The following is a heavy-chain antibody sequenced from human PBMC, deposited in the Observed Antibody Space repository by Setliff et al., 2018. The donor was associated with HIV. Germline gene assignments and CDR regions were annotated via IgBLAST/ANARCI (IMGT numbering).Heavy chain of an antibody. D-gene: IGHD5-18*01. J-gene: IGHJ4*02. CDR1: GGSISSSSYY. V-gene: IGHV4-39*07. CDR3: ARAPQIFTAYSYAYPHFDH. CDR2: IYSSGGTT. Sequence: PSETLSLTCTVSGGSISSSSYYWGWIRQPPGKGLEWIGRIYSSGGTTTYNPSLKSRVTISMDTSKNQFSLKLSSVTAADTAMYYCARAPQIFTAYSYAYPHFDHWGQGTLVTVSS.